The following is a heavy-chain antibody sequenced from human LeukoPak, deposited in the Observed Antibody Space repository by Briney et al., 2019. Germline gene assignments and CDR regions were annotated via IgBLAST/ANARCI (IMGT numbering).Heavy chain of an antibody. CDR2: INTNNGDP. V-gene: IGHV7-4-1*02. J-gene: IGHJ4*02. Sequence: GASVKVSCKASGYSFTGYAMNWVRQAPGQGLEWMGWINTNNGDPTYAQGFTGRFVFSLDTSVSTAYLQISSLKVEDTAVYYCGRISDEQLLDYWGQGTLVTVSS. CDR3: GRISDEQLLDY. CDR1: GYSFTGYA. D-gene: IGHD6-6*01.